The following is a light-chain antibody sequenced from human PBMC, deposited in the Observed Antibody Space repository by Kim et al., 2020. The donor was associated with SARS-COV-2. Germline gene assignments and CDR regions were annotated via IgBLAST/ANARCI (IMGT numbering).Light chain of an antibody. J-gene: IGLJ3*02. CDR3: NSRDSSGNHLV. CDR2: GKN. CDR1: SLRSYY. Sequence: ALGQTGRITCQGYSLRSYYASWYQQKPGQAPVLVIYGKNNRPSGIPDRFSGSSSGNTASLTITGAQAEDEADYYCNSRDSSGNHLVFGGGTQLTVL. V-gene: IGLV3-19*01.